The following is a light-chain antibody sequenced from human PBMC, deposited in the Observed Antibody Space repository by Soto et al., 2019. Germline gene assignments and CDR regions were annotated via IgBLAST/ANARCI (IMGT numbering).Light chain of an antibody. CDR3: QQYNSYSPEGLT. CDR1: QTVNTW. Sequence: DIQLTQSPSPLSASVGERVTITCRASQTVNTWLAWYQHKPGKAPKLLIYDASVLETGVPSRFSGFSSGTEFTLTISSLQPDDFATYFCQQYNSYSPEGLTFGGGTKVEI. J-gene: IGKJ4*01. V-gene: IGKV1-5*01. CDR2: DAS.